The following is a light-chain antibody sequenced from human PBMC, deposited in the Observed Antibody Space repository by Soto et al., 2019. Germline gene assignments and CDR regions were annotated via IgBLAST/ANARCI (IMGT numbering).Light chain of an antibody. CDR1: SSDVGSYNR. J-gene: IGLJ1*01. CDR2: EVS. V-gene: IGLV2-18*02. CDR3: SSYTSTSTYV. Sequence: QSVLTQPPSVSGSPGQSVTISCTGTSSDVGSYNRVSRYQQPPGTAPKLMIYEVSNRPSGVPDRFSGSKSDNTASLTISGLQAEDEADYYCSSYTSTSTYVFGTGTKVTVL.